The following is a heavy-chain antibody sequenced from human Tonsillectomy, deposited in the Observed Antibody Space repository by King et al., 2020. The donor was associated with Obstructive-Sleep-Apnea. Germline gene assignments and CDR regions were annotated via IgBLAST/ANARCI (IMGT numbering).Heavy chain of an antibody. CDR1: GFTFSSYW. CDR3: ARGSLGVGATDYYYYGMDV. Sequence: VQLVESGGGLVQPGGSLRLSCAASGFTFSSYWMSWVRQAPGKGLEWVANIKQDGSGKYYVDSVKGRFTISRDNAKNSLYLQMNSLRAEDTAVYYCARGSLGVGATDYYYYGMDVWGQGTTVTVSS. V-gene: IGHV3-7*01. D-gene: IGHD1-26*01. CDR2: IKQDGSGK. J-gene: IGHJ6*02.